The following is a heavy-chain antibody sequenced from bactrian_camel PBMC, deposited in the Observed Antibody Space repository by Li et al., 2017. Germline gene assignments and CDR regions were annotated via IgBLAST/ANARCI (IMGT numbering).Heavy chain of an antibody. D-gene: IGHD2*01. J-gene: IGHJ6*01. Sequence: EVQLVESGGGLVQPGGSLRLSCAASGFTSSSYDMIWVRQAPGKGLEWVSSITSTGGIIYYADSVKGRFTISRDNAKNTVYLQLNSLKTEDTAMYYCAKAQSGGYEGFNAWGQGTQVTVS. CDR3: AKAQSGGYEGFNA. CDR2: ITSTGGII. V-gene: IGHV3S40*01. CDR1: GFTSSSYD.